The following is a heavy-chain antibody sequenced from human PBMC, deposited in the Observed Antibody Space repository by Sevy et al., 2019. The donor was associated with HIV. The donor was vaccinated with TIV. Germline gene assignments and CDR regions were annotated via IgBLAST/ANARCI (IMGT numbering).Heavy chain of an antibody. CDR1: GYTFKTYG. CDR2: ISAYSGDT. CDR3: ARDKPQGVVIIPGSMWGGVDY. J-gene: IGHJ4*02. D-gene: IGHD2-2*01. V-gene: IGHV1-18*01. Sequence: ASVKVSCKTFGYTFKTYGISWVRQAPGQGLEWMGWISAYSGDTNFAQKFQGRVTMTTDTSTSIAYMELSSLRSDDTAVYFCARDKPQGVVIIPGSMWGGVDYWGQGTVVTVS.